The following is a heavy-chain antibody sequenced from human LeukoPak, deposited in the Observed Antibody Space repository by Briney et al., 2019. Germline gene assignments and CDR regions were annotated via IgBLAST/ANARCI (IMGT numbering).Heavy chain of an antibody. V-gene: IGHV3-66*01. CDR2: IYSGGST. D-gene: IGHD3-22*01. Sequence: GGSPRLSCAASGFTVSSNYMSWVRQAPGKGLEWVSVIYSGGSTYYADSVKGRFTISRDNSKNTLYLQMNSLRAEDTAVYYCARVVPYYYDSSGGGDYWGQGTLVTVSS. CDR3: ARVVPYYYDSSGGGDY. J-gene: IGHJ4*02. CDR1: GFTVSSNY.